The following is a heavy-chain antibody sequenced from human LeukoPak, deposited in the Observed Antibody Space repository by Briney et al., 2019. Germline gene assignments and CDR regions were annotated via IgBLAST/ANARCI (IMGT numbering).Heavy chain of an antibody. CDR3: VGASYGHFEY. CDR2: IYHSGST. CDR1: GGSISSSNW. J-gene: IGHJ4*02. Sequence: PSGTLSLTCAVSGGSISSSNWWSWVRQPPGKGLGWSGEIYHSGSTNYNPSLRRRVTISRDTSTNQFSLTVNSVTAADTDMYYCVGASYGHFEYWGQGMLVIVSS. V-gene: IGHV4-4*02. D-gene: IGHD1-26*01.